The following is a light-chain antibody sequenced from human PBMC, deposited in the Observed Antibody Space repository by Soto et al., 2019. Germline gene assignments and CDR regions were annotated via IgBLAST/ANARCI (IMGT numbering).Light chain of an antibody. CDR2: LNSDGRH. CDR3: QTWGSGIVV. Sequence: QSVLTQSPSASASLGASVKLTCTLSSGHSSYAIAWHQQQPEKGPRYLMKLNSDGRHSKGDGIPDRFSGSSSGAERYLTISSLQCEDEADYYCQTWGSGIVVFGGGTKLTVL. V-gene: IGLV4-69*01. CDR1: SGHSSYA. J-gene: IGLJ2*01.